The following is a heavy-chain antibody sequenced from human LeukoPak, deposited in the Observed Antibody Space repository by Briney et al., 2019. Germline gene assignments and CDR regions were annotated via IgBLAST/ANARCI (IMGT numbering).Heavy chain of an antibody. J-gene: IGHJ4*02. CDR2: INHSGST. CDR1: GGSFSGYY. V-gene: IGHV4-34*01. CDR3: ASNRRRAYCSSTSCYSRFDY. D-gene: IGHD2-2*01. Sequence: PSETLSLTRAVYGGSFSGYYWSWIRQPPGKGLEWIGEINHSGSTNYNPSLKSRVTISVDTPKNQFSLKLSSVTAADTAVYYCASNRRRAYCSSTSCYSRFDYWGQGTLVTVSS.